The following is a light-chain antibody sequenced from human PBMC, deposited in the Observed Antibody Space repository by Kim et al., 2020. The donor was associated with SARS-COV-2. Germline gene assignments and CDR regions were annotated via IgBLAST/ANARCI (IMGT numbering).Light chain of an antibody. Sequence: SYELTQPLSVSVALGQTARLTCGGNNIEKKSVHWYQQKPGQAPTLIISRDSSRPSGIPGRFSGSNSGNTATLTISRAQAGDEADYFCQVWDSSAAVVFGGGTQLTVL. V-gene: IGLV3-9*01. CDR2: RDS. CDR1: NIEKKS. CDR3: QVWDSSAAVV. J-gene: IGLJ2*01.